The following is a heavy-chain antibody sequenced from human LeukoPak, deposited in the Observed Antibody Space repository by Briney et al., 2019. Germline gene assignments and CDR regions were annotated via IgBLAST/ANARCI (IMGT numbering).Heavy chain of an antibody. J-gene: IGHJ4*02. CDR1: GYTFTSYY. D-gene: IGHD3-22*01. CDR2: INPSGGST. Sequence: ASVKVSCKASGYTFTSYYMHWVRQAPGRGLEWMGIINPSGGSTSYAQKFQGRVTMTRDTSTSTVYMELSSLRSEDTAVYYCARGSYYYDSSGYSGFFYWGQGTLVTVSS. V-gene: IGHV1-46*01. CDR3: ARGSYYYDSSGYSGFFY.